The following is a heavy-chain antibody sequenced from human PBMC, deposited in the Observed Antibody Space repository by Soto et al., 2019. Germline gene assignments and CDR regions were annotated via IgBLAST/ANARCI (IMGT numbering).Heavy chain of an antibody. CDR2: IYYSGST. V-gene: IGHV4-39*07. D-gene: IGHD1-20*01. CDR3: ARDLGTGNWYGFGWFDP. CDR1: GGSISSSSYY. J-gene: IGHJ5*02. Sequence: PSETLSLTCTVSGGSISSSSYYWGWIRQPPGKGLEWIGYIYYSGSTYYNPSLKSRVTISVDTSKNQFSLKLSSVTAADTAVYYCARDLGTGNWYGFGWFDPWGQGTLVTVSS.